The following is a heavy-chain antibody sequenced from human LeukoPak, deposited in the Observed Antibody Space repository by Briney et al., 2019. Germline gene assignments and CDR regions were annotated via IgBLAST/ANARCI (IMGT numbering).Heavy chain of an antibody. Sequence: GGSLSLSCAASGFTFSDYYMSWIRQAPGKGLEWVSYISSSSSYTNYADSVKGRFTISRDNAKNSLYLQMNSLRAEDTAVYYCARVLGYCSSTSCYSWFDPWGQGTLVTVSS. CDR3: ARVLGYCSSTSCYSWFDP. D-gene: IGHD2-2*01. CDR1: GFTFSDYY. V-gene: IGHV3-11*06. CDR2: ISSSSSYT. J-gene: IGHJ5*02.